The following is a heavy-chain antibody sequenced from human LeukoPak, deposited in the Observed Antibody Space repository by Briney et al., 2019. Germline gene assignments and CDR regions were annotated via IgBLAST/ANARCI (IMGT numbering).Heavy chain of an antibody. J-gene: IGHJ4*02. Sequence: GGSLRLSCAASGFTFSGYGMHWVRQAPGKGLEWVAVIWYDGSNKYYADSVKGRFTISRDNSKNTLYLQMNSLRAEDTAVYYCARDPFTYYYGSGSSADHWGQGTLVTVSS. CDR1: GFTFSGYG. CDR2: IWYDGSNK. D-gene: IGHD3-10*01. V-gene: IGHV3-33*01. CDR3: ARDPFTYYYGSGSSADH.